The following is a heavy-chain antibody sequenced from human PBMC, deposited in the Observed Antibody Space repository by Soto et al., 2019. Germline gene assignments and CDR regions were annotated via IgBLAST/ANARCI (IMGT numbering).Heavy chain of an antibody. Sequence: QVQLVESGGGVAQPGRSLRLSCAASEFTFSNYGMHWVRQAPGKGLEWVAVILNDGSNRYHADSVKDRFTISRDNSKNTLYLQMNSLRAEDTAVYYCARDDEYSGNGMDVWGQGTTVTVS. CDR3: ARDDEYSGNGMDV. V-gene: IGHV3-33*01. J-gene: IGHJ6*02. CDR2: ILNDGSNR. CDR1: EFTFSNYG. D-gene: IGHD3-10*01.